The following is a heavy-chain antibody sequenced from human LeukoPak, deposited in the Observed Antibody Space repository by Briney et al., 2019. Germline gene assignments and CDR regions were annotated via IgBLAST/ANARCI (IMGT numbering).Heavy chain of an antibody. V-gene: IGHV3-30*03. CDR2: ISHDGSDK. J-gene: IGHJ4*02. D-gene: IGHD2-2*01. Sequence: GGSLRLSCAASGFIFTNYFMSWVRQAPGKGLEWVAVISHDGSDKYYTDSVKGRFTISRDNSDNTLYLQMNSLRADDTAVYYCARAPDKYQLLFTYYWGQGTLVTVSS. CDR1: GFIFTNYF. CDR3: ARAPDKYQLLFTYY.